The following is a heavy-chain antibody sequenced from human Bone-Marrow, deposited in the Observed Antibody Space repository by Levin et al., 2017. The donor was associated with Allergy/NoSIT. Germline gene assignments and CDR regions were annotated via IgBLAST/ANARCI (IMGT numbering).Heavy chain of an antibody. J-gene: IGHJ4*02. D-gene: IGHD5-18*01. V-gene: IGHV1-18*01. Sequence: GESLKISCKASGYTFANYGLTWVRQAPGQGLEWMGWISTYHTNTNYAQKFQGRVTMTTDTSTSTAYMELRSLTSDDTAVYYCAKKPQLWSAEDDCWGQGTLVTVSS. CDR2: ISTYHTNT. CDR1: GYTFANYG. CDR3: AKKPQLWSAEDDC.